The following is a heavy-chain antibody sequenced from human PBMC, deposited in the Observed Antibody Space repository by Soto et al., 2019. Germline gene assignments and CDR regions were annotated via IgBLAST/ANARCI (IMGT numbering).Heavy chain of an antibody. J-gene: IGHJ4*02. CDR2: ISAAGGAS. Sequence: QSGGSLRLSCAASRFTFRDYAMTWVRQAPGKGLEWVSAISAAGGASYYADAVKGRFIISRDNSKNTLYLQMNRVSVEDTAVYYCAKDHKTTYEVDYWGQGTLVTVS. V-gene: IGHV3-23*01. D-gene: IGHD3-22*01. CDR3: AKDHKTTYEVDY. CDR1: RFTFRDYA.